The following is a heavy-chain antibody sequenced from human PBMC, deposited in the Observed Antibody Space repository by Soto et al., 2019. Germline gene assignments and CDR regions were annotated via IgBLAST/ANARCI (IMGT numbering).Heavy chain of an antibody. D-gene: IGHD3-22*01. Sequence: EVQLLESGGGLVQPGGSLRLSCAASGFTFSSYAMSWVRQAPGKGLEWVSAISGSGGSTYYADSVKGRFTISRDNSKNTLYLQMSSLSAEDTAVYYCAKELSSGYYSALDYWGQGTLVTVSS. V-gene: IGHV3-23*01. CDR1: GFTFSSYA. CDR2: ISGSGGST. J-gene: IGHJ4*02. CDR3: AKELSSGYYSALDY.